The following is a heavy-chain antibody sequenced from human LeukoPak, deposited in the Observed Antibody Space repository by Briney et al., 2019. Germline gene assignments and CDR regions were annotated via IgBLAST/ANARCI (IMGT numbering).Heavy chain of an antibody. CDR1: GGSISSYY. V-gene: IGHV4-4*07. CDR2: IYTSGST. Sequence: PSETLSLTCTVSGGSISSYYWSWIRQPAGKGLEWIGRIYTSGSTNYNPSLKSRVTMSVDTSKNQFSLKLSSVTAADTAVYYCAREDFWSGSGWVPFDYWGQGTLVTVSS. J-gene: IGHJ4*02. CDR3: AREDFWSGSGWVPFDY. D-gene: IGHD3-3*01.